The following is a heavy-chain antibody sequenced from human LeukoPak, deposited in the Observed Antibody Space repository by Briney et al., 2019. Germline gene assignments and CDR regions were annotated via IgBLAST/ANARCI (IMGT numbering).Heavy chain of an antibody. CDR2: MNPNSGNT. CDR3: ARGARFLEWLLGTNVWFDP. CDR1: GYTFTSYD. V-gene: IGHV1-8*01. J-gene: IGHJ5*02. D-gene: IGHD3-3*01. Sequence: ASVKVSFKASGYTFTSYDINWVRQATGQGLEWMGWMNPNSGNTGYAQKFQGRVTMTRNTPISTAYMELSSLRSEDTAVYYCARGARFLEWLLGTNVWFDPWGQGTLVTVSS.